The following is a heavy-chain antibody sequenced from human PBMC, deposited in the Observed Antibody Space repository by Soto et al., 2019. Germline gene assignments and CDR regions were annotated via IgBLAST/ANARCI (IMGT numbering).Heavy chain of an antibody. CDR1: GFAFDSHW. J-gene: IGHJ6*02. D-gene: IGHD5-12*01. Sequence: EVQLVESGGGLVQPGGSLSLSCAAAGFAFDSHWMHWVRQAPGKGLVWVSRINGDGSSTFYADSVKGRFTISRDNARNTVYLQMNSLRAEDTAVYYCARGIQWRYGMDVWGQGTTVTVSS. CDR2: INGDGSST. V-gene: IGHV3-74*01. CDR3: ARGIQWRYGMDV.